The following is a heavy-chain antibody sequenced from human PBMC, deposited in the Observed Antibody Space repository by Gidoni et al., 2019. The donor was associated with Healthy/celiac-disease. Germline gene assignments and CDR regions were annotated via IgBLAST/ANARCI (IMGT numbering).Heavy chain of an antibody. CDR3: ARGNSSSWYWFDP. CDR1: AGSISSYY. J-gene: IGHJ5*02. CDR2: IYYSGST. V-gene: IGHV4-59*01. D-gene: IGHD6-13*01. Sequence: QLHLQESGPGLVKPSETLSLTCPVPAGSISSYYWSWIRQPPGKGLEWIGYIYYSGSTNYNPSLKSRVTISVDTSKNQFSLKLSSVAAADTAVYYCARGNSSSWYWFDPWGQGTLVTVSS.